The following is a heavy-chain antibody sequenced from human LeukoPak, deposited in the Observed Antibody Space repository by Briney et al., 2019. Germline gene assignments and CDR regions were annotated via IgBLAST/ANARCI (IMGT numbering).Heavy chain of an antibody. CDR1: GGSFSGYY. J-gene: IGHJ4*02. V-gene: IGHV4-34*01. CDR3: ARGRHYYGSGSPDY. CDR2: INHSGST. Sequence: SETLSLTCAVYGGSFSGYYWGWIRQPPGKGLEWIGEINHSGSTNYNPSLKSRVTISVDTSKNQFSLKLSSVTAADTAVYYCARGRHYYGSGSPDYWGQGTLVTVSS. D-gene: IGHD3-10*01.